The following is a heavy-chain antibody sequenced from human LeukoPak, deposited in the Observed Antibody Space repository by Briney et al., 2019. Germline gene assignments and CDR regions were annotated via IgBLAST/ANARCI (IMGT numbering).Heavy chain of an antibody. D-gene: IGHD3-10*01. CDR3: AREYGSGTAGAFDI. V-gene: IGHV1-8*01. CDR1: GYPFTSFE. Sequence: ASVKVSCKASGYPFTSFEINWVRQVTGEGLEWMGWMKPDSGNSAFAQKFRDRVTLSSDSSINTAYVEVSSLGSDDTAVYYCAREYGSGTAGAFDIWGQGTMVTVSS. CDR2: MKPDSGNS. J-gene: IGHJ3*02.